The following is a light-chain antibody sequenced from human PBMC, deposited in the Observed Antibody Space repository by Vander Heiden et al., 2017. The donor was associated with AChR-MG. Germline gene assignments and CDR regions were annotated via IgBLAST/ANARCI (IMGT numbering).Light chain of an antibody. CDR3: QQRSNWPPAQT. CDR2: DAS. Sequence: EIVLTQSPAPLSLSPGERATLSCRASQSVSSYLAWYQQKPGQAPRLLIYDASNRATGSPARFSGSGSGTDFTLTISSLEPEDFAVYYWQQRSNWPPAQTFGGGTKVEIK. J-gene: IGKJ4*01. V-gene: IGKV3-11*01. CDR1: QSVSSY.